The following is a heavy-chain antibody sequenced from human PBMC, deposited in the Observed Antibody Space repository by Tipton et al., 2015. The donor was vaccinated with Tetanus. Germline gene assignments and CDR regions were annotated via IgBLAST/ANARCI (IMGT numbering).Heavy chain of an antibody. D-gene: IGHD3-22*01. J-gene: IGHJ4*02. V-gene: IGHV4-39*01. CDR1: GGSISSSSYY. CDR2: IYYSGST. CDR3: ARHSSGYYDSSGYYFSE. Sequence: TLSLTCTVSGGSISSSSYYWGWIRQPPGKGLEWIGSIYYSGSTYYTPSLKSRVTISVDTSKNQFSLKLSSVTAADTAVYYCARHSSGYYDSSGYYFSEWGQGTLVTVSS.